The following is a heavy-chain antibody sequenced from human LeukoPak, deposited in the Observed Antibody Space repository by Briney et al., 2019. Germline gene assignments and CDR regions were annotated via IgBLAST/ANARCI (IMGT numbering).Heavy chain of an antibody. Sequence: SETLSLTCTVSGGSISSSSYYWGWIRQPPGKGLEWIGSIYYSGSTYYNPSLKSRVTISVDTSKNQFSLKLSSVTAADTAVYYCARRSMDTAMAFDYWGQGTLVTVSS. J-gene: IGHJ4*02. CDR2: IYYSGST. CDR3: ARRSMDTAMAFDY. CDR1: GGSISSSSYY. V-gene: IGHV4-39*07. D-gene: IGHD5-18*01.